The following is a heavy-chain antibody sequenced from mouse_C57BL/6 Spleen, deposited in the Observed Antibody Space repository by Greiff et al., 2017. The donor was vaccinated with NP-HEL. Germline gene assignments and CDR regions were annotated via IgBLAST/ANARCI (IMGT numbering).Heavy chain of an antibody. D-gene: IGHD1-1*01. V-gene: IGHV7-3*01. CDR1: GFTFTDYY. Sequence: EVQLVESGGGLVQPGGSLSLSCAASGFTFTDYYMSWVRQPPGKALEWLGFIRNKANGYTTEYSASVKGRFTISRDNSQSILYLQMNALRAEDSATYYCARTSHYYGSSSRFAYWGQGTLVTVSA. J-gene: IGHJ3*01. CDR2: IRNKANGYTT. CDR3: ARTSHYYGSSSRFAY.